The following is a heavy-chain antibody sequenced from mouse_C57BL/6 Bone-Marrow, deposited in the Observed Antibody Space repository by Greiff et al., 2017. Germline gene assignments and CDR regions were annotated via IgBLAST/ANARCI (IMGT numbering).Heavy chain of an antibody. Sequence: VKLMESGAELARPGASVKLSCKASGYTFTSYGICWVKQRTGQGLEWIGEIYPRSGNTYYNAKFQGKAKLTADKSSSTAYMELRSLTSEDSAVYFCARVPHVDYWGQGTTLTVSS. V-gene: IGHV1-81*01. CDR3: ARVPHVDY. CDR1: GYTFTSYG. CDR2: IYPRSGNT. J-gene: IGHJ2*01. D-gene: IGHD6-1*01.